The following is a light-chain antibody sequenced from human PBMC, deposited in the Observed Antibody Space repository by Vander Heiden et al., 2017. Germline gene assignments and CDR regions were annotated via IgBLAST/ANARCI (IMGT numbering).Light chain of an antibody. CDR2: SAS. CDR1: QDVSRY. J-gene: IGKJ3*01. Sequence: DIRLTQYPSFLSASVGDRVTITCRASQDVSRYLAWYQQKPGKAPKLLIYSASTLQSGVPSRFSGSGSGTEFTLTISSLQPEDFATYYCQQSNSFPIYSFGPGSRVDFK. V-gene: IGKV1-9*01. CDR3: QQSNSFPIYS.